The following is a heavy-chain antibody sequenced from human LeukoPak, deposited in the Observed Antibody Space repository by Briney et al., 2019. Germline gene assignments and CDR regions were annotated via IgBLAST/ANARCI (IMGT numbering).Heavy chain of an antibody. Sequence: LGGSLRLSCAASGFTFSGSAMHWVRQASGKGLEWVGRIGSKANSYATAYAASVKGRFTISRDDSKNTAYLQMNSLKTEDTAVSYCTRQQATGYSSGWYPVGFDYWGQGTLVTVSS. CDR3: TRQQATGYSSGWYPVGFDY. CDR2: IGSKANSYAT. CDR1: GFTFSGSA. J-gene: IGHJ4*02. D-gene: IGHD6-19*01. V-gene: IGHV3-73*01.